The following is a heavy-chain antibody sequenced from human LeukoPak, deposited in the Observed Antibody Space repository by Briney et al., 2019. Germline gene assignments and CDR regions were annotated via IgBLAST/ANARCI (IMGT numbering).Heavy chain of an antibody. V-gene: IGHV3-64*01. J-gene: IGHJ3*02. Sequence: GGSLRLSCAASGFTFSSYAMHWVRQAPGKGLEYVPAISSNGGSTYYANSVKGRFTISRDNSKNTLYLQMGSLRAEDMAVYYCARSMRGAYYYDSSGSFDIWGQGTMVTVSS. CDR3: ARSMRGAYYYDSSGSFDI. CDR2: ISSNGGST. D-gene: IGHD3-22*01. CDR1: GFTFSSYA.